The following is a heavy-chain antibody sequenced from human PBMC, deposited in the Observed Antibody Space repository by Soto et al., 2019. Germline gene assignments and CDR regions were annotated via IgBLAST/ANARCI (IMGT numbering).Heavy chain of an antibody. CDR3: ARGPTVGQWDFGL. CDR1: GIAFSNYG. J-gene: IGHJ2*01. D-gene: IGHD1-1*01. V-gene: IGHV3-64*07. Sequence: DVQLVESGGGLVQPGGSLRLSCVASGIAFSNYGMHWVRQAPGKGLEYVSAISHNGDLRFYADSVQARFIISRDNSKNTLYLQLGSLRADDTAVYFCARGPTVGQWDFGLWGRGAVVTVSS. CDR2: ISHNGDLR.